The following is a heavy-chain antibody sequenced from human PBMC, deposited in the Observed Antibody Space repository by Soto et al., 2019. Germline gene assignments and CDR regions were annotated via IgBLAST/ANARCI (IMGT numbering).Heavy chain of an antibody. CDR2: IRDGGEST. CDR1: GFPFGGYT. D-gene: IGHD1-1*01. V-gene: IGHV3-23*01. CDR3: VKDGLEN. Sequence: EVQLLESGGGLAQPGGSLRLSCAASGFPFGGYTMSWVRQAPGKGLEWVSAIRDGGESTYYADSVKGRFTISRDNSKNTMYLQLNSLRPADTAVYFCVKDGLENWGQGTLVTVSS. J-gene: IGHJ4*02.